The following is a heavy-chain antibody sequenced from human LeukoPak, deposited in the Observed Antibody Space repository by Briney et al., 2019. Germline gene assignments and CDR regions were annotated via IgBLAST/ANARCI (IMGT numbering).Heavy chain of an antibody. CDR1: GYTFTGYY. V-gene: IGHV1-2*02. Sequence: GASVKVSCKASGYTFTGYYMHWVRQAPGQGLEWMGWINPNSGGTNYAQKFQGRVTMTRDTSISTAYMELSRLRSDDTAVYYCAIPIGYCSGGSCENWFDPWGQGTLVTVSS. J-gene: IGHJ5*02. CDR3: AIPIGYCSGGSCENWFDP. D-gene: IGHD2-15*01. CDR2: INPNSGGT.